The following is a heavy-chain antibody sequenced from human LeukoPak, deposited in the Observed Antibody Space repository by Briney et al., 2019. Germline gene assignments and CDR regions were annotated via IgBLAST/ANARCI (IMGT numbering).Heavy chain of an antibody. CDR2: INTDGTT. CDR3: ARGAGIVGSTTPFDY. V-gene: IGHV3-74*01. Sequence: GGSLRLSCAASGFTFSNYWMHWVRQTPGKGLVWVSRINTDGTTRYADSEKGRFTISRDNAKNTLYLQMDSLRAEDTAVYYCARGAGIVGSTTPFDYWGQGALVTVSS. D-gene: IGHD1-26*01. J-gene: IGHJ4*02. CDR1: GFTFSNYW.